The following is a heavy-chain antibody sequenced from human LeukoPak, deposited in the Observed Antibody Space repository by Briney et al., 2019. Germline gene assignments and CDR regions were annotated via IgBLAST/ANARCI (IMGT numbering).Heavy chain of an antibody. J-gene: IGHJ2*01. V-gene: IGHV4-38-2*02. D-gene: IGHD7-27*01. CDR1: GYSIRNGYN. CDR2: IYQSGST. Sequence: SETLSLTCTVSGYSIRNGYNWGWIRLSPGKGLEWLGSIYQSGSTYDNPSLKSRATLSIDTSKNQFSLKLSSVTAADTAVYYCARHDWGVVYWYFDLWGRGTLVTVSS. CDR3: ARHDWGVVYWYFDL.